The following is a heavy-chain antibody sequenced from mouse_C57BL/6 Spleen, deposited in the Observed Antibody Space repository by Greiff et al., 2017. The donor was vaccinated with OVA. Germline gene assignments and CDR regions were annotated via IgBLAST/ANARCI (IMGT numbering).Heavy chain of an antibody. Sequence: EVHLVESGGGLVQPGGSMKLSCAASGFTFSDAWMDWVRQSPEKGLEWVAEIRNKANNHATYYAESVKGRFTISRDDSKSSVYLQMNSLRAEDTGIYYCTRKDNFWYFDVWGTGTTVTVSS. CDR2: IRNKANNHAT. V-gene: IGHV6-6*01. D-gene: IGHD1-3*01. CDR1: GFTFSDAW. J-gene: IGHJ1*03. CDR3: TRKDNFWYFDV.